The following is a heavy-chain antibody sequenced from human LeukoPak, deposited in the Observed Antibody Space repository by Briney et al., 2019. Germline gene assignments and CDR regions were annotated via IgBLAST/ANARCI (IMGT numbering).Heavy chain of an antibody. CDR1: GYTFTGYY. Sequence: ASVKVSCKASGYTFTGYYMHWVRQAPGQGLEWMGWINPNSGDTNYAQKFQGRVTMTRDTSSSTAYMDLSRLRSDDTAVYYCARAGAVAGTGSWFDPWGQGTLVTVSS. J-gene: IGHJ5*02. CDR2: INPNSGDT. CDR3: ARAGAVAGTGSWFDP. D-gene: IGHD6-19*01. V-gene: IGHV1-2*02.